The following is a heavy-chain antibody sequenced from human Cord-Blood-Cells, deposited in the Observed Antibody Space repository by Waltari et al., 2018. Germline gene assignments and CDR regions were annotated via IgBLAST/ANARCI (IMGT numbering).Heavy chain of an antibody. D-gene: IGHD3-3*01. Sequence: QVQLVQSGAQEKKPGASVKVSCKASGSTFTSEYMTWLRQGPGQGLEWMGIINPSGGSTSYAQKFQGRVTMTRDTSTSTVYMELSSLRSEDTAVYYCARAENYDFWSGYYPFDYWGQGTLVTVSS. CDR2: INPSGGST. CDR3: ARAENYDFWSGYYPFDY. J-gene: IGHJ4*02. CDR1: GSTFTSEY. V-gene: IGHV1-46*01.